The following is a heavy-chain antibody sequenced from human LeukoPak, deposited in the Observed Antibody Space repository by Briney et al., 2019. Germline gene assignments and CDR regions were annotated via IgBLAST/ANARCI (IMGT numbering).Heavy chain of an antibody. J-gene: IGHJ4*02. Sequence: PSETLSLTCTVSGGSISSSSYYWGWIRQPPGKGLEWIGSIYYSGSTYYNPSLKSRVTISVDTSKNQFSLKLSSVTAADTAVYYCARGDYDFWSGYRFDYWGQGTLVTVSS. D-gene: IGHD3-3*01. CDR1: GGSISSSSYY. CDR3: ARGDYDFWSGYRFDY. CDR2: IYYSGST. V-gene: IGHV4-39*07.